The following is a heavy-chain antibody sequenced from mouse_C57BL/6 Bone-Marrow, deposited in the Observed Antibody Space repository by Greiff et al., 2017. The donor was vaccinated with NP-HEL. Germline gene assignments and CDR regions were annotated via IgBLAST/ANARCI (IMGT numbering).Heavy chain of an antibody. J-gene: IGHJ3*01. CDR2: INPNNGGT. Sequence: EVQLQQSGPELVKPGASVKISCKASGYTFTDYYMNWVKQSHGKSLEWIGDINPNNGGTSYNQKFKGKATLTVDKSSSTAYMELRSLTSEDSAVYYCARYYDYPFAYWGQGTLVTVSA. D-gene: IGHD2-4*01. CDR1: GYTFTDYY. V-gene: IGHV1-26*01. CDR3: ARYYDYPFAY.